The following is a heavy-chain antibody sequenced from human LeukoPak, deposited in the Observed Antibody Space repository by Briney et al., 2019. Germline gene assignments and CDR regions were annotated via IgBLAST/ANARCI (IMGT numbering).Heavy chain of an antibody. CDR1: GFTFSSYG. J-gene: IGHJ4*02. CDR3: AGLEPHRPLDY. Sequence: GRSLRLSCAASGFTFSSYGMHWVRQAPGKGLEWVAVIWYDGSNKYYADSVKGRFTISRDNSKNTLYLQMNSLRAEDTAVYYCAGLEPHRPLDYWGQGTLVTVSS. D-gene: IGHD1-1*01. V-gene: IGHV3-33*01. CDR2: IWYDGSNK.